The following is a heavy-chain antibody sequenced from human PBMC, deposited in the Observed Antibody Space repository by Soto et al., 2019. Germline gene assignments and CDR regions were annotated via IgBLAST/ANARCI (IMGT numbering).Heavy chain of an antibody. D-gene: IGHD2-2*02. CDR2: IIPIFGTA. J-gene: IGHJ5*02. CDR1: GGTFSSYA. V-gene: IGHV1-69*13. Sequence: SVKVSCKASGGTFSSYAISWVRQAPGQGLEWMGGIIPIFGTADYAQKFQGRVTITADESTSTAYMELSSLRSEDTAVYYCARVVHCSSTSCYRAFGNWFDPWGQGTLVTVSS. CDR3: ARVVHCSSTSCYRAFGNWFDP.